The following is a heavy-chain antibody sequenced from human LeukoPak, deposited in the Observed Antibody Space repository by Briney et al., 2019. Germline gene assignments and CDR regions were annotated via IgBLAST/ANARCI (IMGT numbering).Heavy chain of an antibody. CDR2: IYTSGST. V-gene: IGHV4-4*07. Sequence: SETLSLTCTVSGGSISSYYWSWIRQPAAKGLDWIGRIYTSGSTNYNPSLKSRITMSVDTSKNQLSLKLSSVTAADTAVYYCARGHYSSGWYEKDYGMDVWGQGTTVTVSS. CDR1: GGSISSYY. CDR3: ARGHYSSGWYEKDYGMDV. J-gene: IGHJ6*02. D-gene: IGHD6-19*01.